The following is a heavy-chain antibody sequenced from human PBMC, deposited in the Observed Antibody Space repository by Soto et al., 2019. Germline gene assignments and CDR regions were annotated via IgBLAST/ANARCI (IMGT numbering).Heavy chain of an antibody. J-gene: IGHJ5*02. Sequence: SETLSLTCTVSGGTIRSPDWWTWVRQPPGKGLEWIGEIFQSGSTNYTPSLESRVTISVDKSKNQFSLTLTSVTAADTAVYFCARGRGRYSSGWSWFDPWGQGTLVTVSS. CDR3: ARGRGRYSSGWSWFDP. V-gene: IGHV4-4*02. D-gene: IGHD6-19*01. CDR2: IFQSGST. CDR1: GGTIRSPDW.